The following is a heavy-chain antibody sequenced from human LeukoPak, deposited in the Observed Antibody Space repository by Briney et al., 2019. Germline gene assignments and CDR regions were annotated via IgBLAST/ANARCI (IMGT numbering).Heavy chain of an antibody. CDR2: IIPIFGTA. V-gene: IGHV1-69*06. Sequence: SVKVSCKASGGTFSSYAISWVRQAPGQGLEWMGGIIPIFGTANHAQKFQGRVTITADKSTSTAYMELSSLRSEDTAVYYCAKWDLEQQPPNWFDPWGQGTLVTVSS. CDR3: AKWDLEQQPPNWFDP. D-gene: IGHD1-26*01. J-gene: IGHJ5*02. CDR1: GGTFSSYA.